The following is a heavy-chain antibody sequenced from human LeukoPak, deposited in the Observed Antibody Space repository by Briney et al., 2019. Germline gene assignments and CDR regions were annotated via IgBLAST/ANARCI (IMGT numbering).Heavy chain of an antibody. CDR3: AIQKADLITMVRGIIAF. CDR1: GFTFSSYG. CDR2: IWHDGSNQ. D-gene: IGHD3-10*01. V-gene: IGHV3-33*01. J-gene: IGHJ1*01. Sequence: PGRSLRLSCVASGFTFSSYGIHWVRQAPGKGLEWVSVIWHDGSNQKHADSVKGRFTISRDNSKNTLYLQMNGLRAEDTAVYYCAIQKADLITMVRGIIAFWGQGTLVTVSS.